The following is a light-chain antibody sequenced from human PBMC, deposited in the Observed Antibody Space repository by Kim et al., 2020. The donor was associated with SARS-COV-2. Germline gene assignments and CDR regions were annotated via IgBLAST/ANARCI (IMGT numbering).Light chain of an antibody. CDR2: DVN. CDR3: SSYTSSSTLMV. Sequence: QSFNISCTGSISDVGGYNYVSWYQQHPGKAPTLMIYDVNKRPSGVSNRFSGSKSGSTASLTISGLQPEDEADYYCSSYTSSSTLMVFGGGTQLTVL. CDR1: ISDVGGYNY. V-gene: IGLV2-14*04. J-gene: IGLJ2*01.